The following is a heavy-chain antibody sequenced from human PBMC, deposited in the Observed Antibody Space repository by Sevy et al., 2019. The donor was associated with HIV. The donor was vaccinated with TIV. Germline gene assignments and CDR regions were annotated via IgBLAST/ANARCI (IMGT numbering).Heavy chain of an antibody. CDR3: ARGGLSTSCDFHYYYGMDV. D-gene: IGHD6-6*01. J-gene: IGHJ6*02. CDR1: GFTFSRYW. CDR2: IKYDGREK. V-gene: IGHV3-7*01. Sequence: GGSLRLSCAASGFTFSRYWMSWVRQAPERGLEWVAIIKYDGREKYYVDSVRGRFTISRDIAKNSLYLEMNSLRAEDTAGYYCARGGLSTSCDFHYYYGMDVWGQGTTVTVSS.